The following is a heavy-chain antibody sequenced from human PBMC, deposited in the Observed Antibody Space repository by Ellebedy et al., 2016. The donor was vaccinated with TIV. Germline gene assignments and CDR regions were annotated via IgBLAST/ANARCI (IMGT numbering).Heavy chain of an antibody. CDR2: IFSSGST. CDR1: GGSISSYY. V-gene: IGHV4-4*07. J-gene: IGHJ3*02. CDR3: AGIVVVVAATAFDI. D-gene: IGHD2-15*01. Sequence: SETLSLXCTVSGGSISSYYWSWIRQPAGKGLEWIGRIFSSGSTNYNPSLKSRVTMSVDTSKNQFSLKLSSVTAADTAVYYCAGIVVVVAATAFDIWGQGTMVTVSS.